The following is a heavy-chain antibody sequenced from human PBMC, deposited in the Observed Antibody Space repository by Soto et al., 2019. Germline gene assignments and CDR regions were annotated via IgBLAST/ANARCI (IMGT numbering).Heavy chain of an antibody. V-gene: IGHV4-4*02. J-gene: IGHJ3*02. D-gene: IGHD3-22*01. Sequence: PSETLSLTCAVSGVSISSSNWWSWVRQPPGKGLEWIGEIYHSGSTNYNPSLKSRVTISVDKSKNQFSLKLSSVTAADTAVYYCARRLPYYYDSSGFGDAFDIWGQGTMVTVS. CDR1: GVSISSSNW. CDR3: ARRLPYYYDSSGFGDAFDI. CDR2: IYHSGST.